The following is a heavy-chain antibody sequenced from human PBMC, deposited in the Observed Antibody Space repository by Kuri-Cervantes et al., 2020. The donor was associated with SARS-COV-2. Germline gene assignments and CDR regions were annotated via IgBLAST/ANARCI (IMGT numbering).Heavy chain of an antibody. Sequence: SETLSPTCTVSGASISTGSYYWSWIRQPAGKGLEWIGRFYTTERINYNPSLKSPVTISVDTSKNQFSLKLSSVTAADTAVYYCARREYWYFDLWGRGTLVTVSS. CDR1: GASISTGSYY. CDR2: FYTTERI. CDR3: ARREYWYFDL. J-gene: IGHJ2*01. V-gene: IGHV4-61*02. D-gene: IGHD1-26*01.